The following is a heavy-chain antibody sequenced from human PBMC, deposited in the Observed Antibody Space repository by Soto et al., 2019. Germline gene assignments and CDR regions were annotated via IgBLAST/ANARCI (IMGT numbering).Heavy chain of an antibody. V-gene: IGHV3-23*01. D-gene: IGHD3-10*01. CDR2: ISGSGGSTGSK. CDR3: AKDITMVQGVIVTPSPFDY. CDR1: GFTFSSYA. J-gene: IGHJ4*02. Sequence: EVQLLESGGGLVQPGGSLRLSCAASGFTFSSYAMSWVRQAPGKGLEWVSAISGSGGSTGSKKYADSVKGRFTISRDNSKNTLYLEMNSLRAEDTAVYYCAKDITMVQGVIVTPSPFDYWGQGTLVTVSS.